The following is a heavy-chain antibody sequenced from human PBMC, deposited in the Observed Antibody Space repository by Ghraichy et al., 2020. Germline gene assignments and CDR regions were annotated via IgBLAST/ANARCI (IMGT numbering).Heavy chain of an antibody. V-gene: IGHV4-4*07. CDR1: GGSISSYY. CDR2: IYTSGST. D-gene: IGHD1-20*01. J-gene: IGHJ6*02. CDR3: ARDGNWSAWYYYYGMDV. Sequence: SETLSLTCTVSGGSISSYYWSWIRQPAGKGLEWIGRIYTSGSTNYNPSLKSRVTMSVDTSKNQFSLKLSSVTAADTAVYYCARDGNWSAWYYYYGMDVWGQGTTVTVSS.